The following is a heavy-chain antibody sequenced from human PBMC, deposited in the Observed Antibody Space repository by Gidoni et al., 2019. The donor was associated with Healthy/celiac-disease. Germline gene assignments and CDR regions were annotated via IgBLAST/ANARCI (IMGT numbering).Heavy chain of an antibody. V-gene: IGHV4-59*01. D-gene: IGHD3-22*01. J-gene: IGHJ6*02. CDR1: GGSISSYY. CDR3: ARVGGYLSFYYYGMDV. Sequence: QVQLQESGPGLVKPSETLSLTCTVPGGSISSYYWSWIRQPPGKGLEWIGYIYYSGSTNYNPSLKSRVTISVDTSKNQFSLKLSSVTAADTAVYYCARVGGYLSFYYYGMDVWGQGTTVTVSS. CDR2: IYYSGST.